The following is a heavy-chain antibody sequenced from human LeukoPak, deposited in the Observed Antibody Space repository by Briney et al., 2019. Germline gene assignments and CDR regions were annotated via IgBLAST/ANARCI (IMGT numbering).Heavy chain of an antibody. D-gene: IGHD3-10*01. CDR1: GYTFTSYD. V-gene: IGHV1-8*01. J-gene: IGHJ6*03. Sequence: GASVKVSCKASGYTFTSYDINWARQATGQGLEWMGWMNPNSGNTGYAQKFQGRVTMTRNTSISTAYMELSSLRSEDTAVYYCARGKTSIWFGEFPYMGVWGKGTTVTISS. CDR3: ARGKTSIWFGEFPYMGV. CDR2: MNPNSGNT.